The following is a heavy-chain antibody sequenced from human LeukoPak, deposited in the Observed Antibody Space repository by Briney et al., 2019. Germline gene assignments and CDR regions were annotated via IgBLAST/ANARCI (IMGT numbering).Heavy chain of an antibody. CDR1: GGSFSGYY. J-gene: IGHJ4*02. CDR2: INHSGST. V-gene: IGHV4-34*01. CDR3: ARGSSGAPRPHFPDY. D-gene: IGHD1-26*01. Sequence: SETLSLTCAVYGGSFSGYYWSWIRQPPGKGLEWIGEINHSGSTNYNPSLKSRVTISVGTSKNQFSLKLSSVTAADTAVYYCARGSSGAPRPHFPDYWGQGTLVTVSS.